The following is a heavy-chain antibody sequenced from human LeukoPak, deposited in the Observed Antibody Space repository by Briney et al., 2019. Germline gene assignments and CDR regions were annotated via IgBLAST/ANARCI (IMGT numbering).Heavy chain of an antibody. CDR3: ARMGGP. Sequence: SETLSLTCTVSGGSISSGSYYWSWIRQPAGKGLEWIGEINHSGSTNYNPSLKSRVTISVDTSKNQFSLKLSSVTAADTAVYYCARMGGPWGQGTLVTVSS. D-gene: IGHD3-16*01. V-gene: IGHV4-61*10. J-gene: IGHJ5*02. CDR1: GGSISSGSYY. CDR2: INHSGST.